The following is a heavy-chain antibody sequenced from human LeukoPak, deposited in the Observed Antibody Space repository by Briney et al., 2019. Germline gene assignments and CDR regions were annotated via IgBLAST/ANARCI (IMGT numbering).Heavy chain of an antibody. CDR3: ARGRGSYGPYYFDY. V-gene: IGHV4-59*01. Sequence: PSETLSLTCTVSGGSISSYYWSWIRQPPGKELEWIGYTHYTGSTNYNPSLKSRVTISLDMSKNRFSLKLSSVTAADTAVYYCARGRGSYGPYYFDYWGQGTLVTVSS. J-gene: IGHJ4*02. CDR2: THYTGST. CDR1: GGSISSYY. D-gene: IGHD1-26*01.